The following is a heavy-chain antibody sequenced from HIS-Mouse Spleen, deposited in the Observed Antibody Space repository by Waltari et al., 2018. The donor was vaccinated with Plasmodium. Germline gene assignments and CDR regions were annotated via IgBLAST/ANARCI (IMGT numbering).Heavy chain of an antibody. J-gene: IGHJ4*02. V-gene: IGHV3-30*18. D-gene: IGHD3-16*01. CDR1: GFPFRSYG. Sequence: QVQLVESGGGVVQPGRSLRLSCAASGFPFRSYGLHWVRQAPGKGLEWVAVISYDGSNKYYADSVKGRFTISRDNSKNTLYLQMNSLRAEDTAVYYCAKAQGVINFDYWGQGTLVTVSS. CDR3: AKAQGVINFDY. CDR2: ISYDGSNK.